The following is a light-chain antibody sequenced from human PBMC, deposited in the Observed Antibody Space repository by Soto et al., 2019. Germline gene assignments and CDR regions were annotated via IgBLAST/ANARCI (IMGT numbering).Light chain of an antibody. V-gene: IGKV1-39*01. J-gene: IGKJ1*01. CDR3: QQSFSIPWT. Sequence: DIQMTQSPLSLSASEGDRVTITCRASQSISSYLSWYQQKPGKAPKLLIYAASHLKSGVPSRFRGSASGTEFTLTINSLQSDDFATYYCQQSFSIPWTFGQGTKVEIK. CDR1: QSISSY. CDR2: AAS.